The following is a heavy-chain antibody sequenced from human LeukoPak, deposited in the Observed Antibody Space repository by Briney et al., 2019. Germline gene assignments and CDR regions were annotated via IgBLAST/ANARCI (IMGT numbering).Heavy chain of an antibody. CDR1: GFTFSKYG. CDR3: ASRALEDCVRASCYNPFDY. V-gene: IGHV3-30*02. CDR2: IRSDGSNT. D-gene: IGHD2-2*02. Sequence: GGSLRLSCAASGFTFSKYGMHWVRQAPGKGLEWVAFIRSDGSNTHYADSVKGRFTISRDNSKNTLYLQMNSLRAEDTAVYFCASRALEDCVRASCYNPFDYWGQGTLVTVSS. J-gene: IGHJ4*02.